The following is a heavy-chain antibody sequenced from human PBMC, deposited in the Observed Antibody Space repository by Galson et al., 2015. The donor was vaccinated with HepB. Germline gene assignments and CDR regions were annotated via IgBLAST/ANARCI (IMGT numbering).Heavy chain of an antibody. J-gene: IGHJ4*02. CDR1: GFSLSTSGMR. Sequence: PALVKPTQTLTLTCTFSGFSLSTSGMRVSWIRQPPGKALEWLARIDWDDDKFYSTSLKTRLTISKDTSKNQVVLTMTNMDPVDTATYYCARSMDTAMGHDYWGQGTLVTVSS. V-gene: IGHV2-70*04. CDR3: ARSMDTAMGHDY. CDR2: IDWDDDK. D-gene: IGHD5-18*01.